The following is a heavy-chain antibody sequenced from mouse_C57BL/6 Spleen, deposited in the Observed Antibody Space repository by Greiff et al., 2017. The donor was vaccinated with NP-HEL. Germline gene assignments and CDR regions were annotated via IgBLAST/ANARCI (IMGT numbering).Heavy chain of an antibody. J-gene: IGHJ4*01. D-gene: IGHD2-3*01. Sequence: EVKLVESGGGLVKPGGSLKLSCAASGFTFSDYGMHWVRQAPEKGLEWVAYISSGSSTIYYADTVKGRFTISRDNAKNTLFLQMTSLRSEDTAMYYCARAYDGYYENAMDYWGQGTSVTVSS. CDR3: ARAYDGYYENAMDY. V-gene: IGHV5-17*01. CDR1: GFTFSDYG. CDR2: ISSGSSTI.